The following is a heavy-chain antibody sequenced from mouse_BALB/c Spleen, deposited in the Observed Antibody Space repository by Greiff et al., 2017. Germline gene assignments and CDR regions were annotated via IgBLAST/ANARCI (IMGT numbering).Heavy chain of an antibody. J-gene: IGHJ2*01. Sequence: QVQLKESGAELAKPGASVKMSCKASGYTFTSYWMHWVKQRPGQGLEWIGYINPSTGYTEYNQKFKDKATLTADKSSSTAYMQLSSLTSEDSAVYYCARGRRDYPKGYWGQGTTLTVSS. CDR3: ARGRRDYPKGY. CDR1: GYTFTSYW. D-gene: IGHD5-5*01. V-gene: IGHV1-7*01. CDR2: INPSTGYT.